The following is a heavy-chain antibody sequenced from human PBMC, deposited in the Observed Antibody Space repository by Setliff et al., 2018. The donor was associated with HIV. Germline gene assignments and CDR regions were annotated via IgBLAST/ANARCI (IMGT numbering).Heavy chain of an antibody. Sequence: GASVKVSCKASGYTFTSYGISWVRQAPGQGLEWMGWISAYNGNTNYAQKLQGRVTMTTDTSTSTAYMELSSLRPEDTAVYYCARRLGATVFYYFDYWGQGTLVTVSS. CDR1: GYTFTSYG. V-gene: IGHV1-18*01. CDR3: ARRLGATVFYYFDY. J-gene: IGHJ4*02. D-gene: IGHD3-16*01. CDR2: ISAYNGNT.